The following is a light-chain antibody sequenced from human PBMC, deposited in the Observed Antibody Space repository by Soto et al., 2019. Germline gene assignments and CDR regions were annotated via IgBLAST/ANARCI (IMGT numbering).Light chain of an antibody. Sequence: DILLTQSPSTLSASVGDRVTISCRASQSINKWLAWYQQKPGKAPNLLIFGATTLQSGVPSRFSGSGYGTNFTLIISVLQPEDFAIYYCQQCHATPLTFGQGTRLEI. CDR2: GAT. CDR1: QSINKW. CDR3: QQCHATPLT. V-gene: IGKV1-5*01. J-gene: IGKJ5*01.